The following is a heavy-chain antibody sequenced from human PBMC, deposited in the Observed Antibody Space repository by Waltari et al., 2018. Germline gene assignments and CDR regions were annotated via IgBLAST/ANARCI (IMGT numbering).Heavy chain of an antibody. D-gene: IGHD3-3*02. CDR3: ARGHFCGY. CDR1: GFTFSSYA. CDR2: ISYDGSNK. Sequence: QVQLVESGGGVVQPGRSLRLSCAASGFTFSSYAMHWVRQAPGNGLEWVAVISYDGSNKYYADSVKGRFTISRDNSKNTLYLQMNSLRAEDTAVYYCARGHFCGYWGQGTLVTVSS. V-gene: IGHV3-30*01. J-gene: IGHJ4*02.